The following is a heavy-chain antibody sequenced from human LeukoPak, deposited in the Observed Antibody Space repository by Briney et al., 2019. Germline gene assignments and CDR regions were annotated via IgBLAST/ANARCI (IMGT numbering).Heavy chain of an antibody. CDR2: ISYSGST. V-gene: IGHV4-39*07. CDR3: ARDITSAFDI. CDR1: GDSISSSSYY. D-gene: IGHD3-10*01. J-gene: IGHJ3*02. Sequence: SETLSLTCTVSGDSISSSSYYWGWIRQPPGKGLEWIGSISYSGSTYYNPSLKSRVTISVDTSKNQFSLKLSSVTAADTAVYYCARDITSAFDIWGQGTMVTVSS.